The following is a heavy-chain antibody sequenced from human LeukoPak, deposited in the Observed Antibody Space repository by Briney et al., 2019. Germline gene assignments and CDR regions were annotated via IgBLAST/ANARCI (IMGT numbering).Heavy chain of an antibody. CDR2: IYYSGNT. Sequence: SETLSLTCTVSGGSISSGGYYWSWIRQHPGKGLEWIGYIYYSGNTYYNPSLKSRVTISVDTSKNQFSLELSSVTAADTAVYYCAREGYYDSSGYSDYWGQGTLVTVSS. CDR3: AREGYYDSSGYSDY. J-gene: IGHJ4*02. D-gene: IGHD3-22*01. V-gene: IGHV4-31*03. CDR1: GGSISSGGYY.